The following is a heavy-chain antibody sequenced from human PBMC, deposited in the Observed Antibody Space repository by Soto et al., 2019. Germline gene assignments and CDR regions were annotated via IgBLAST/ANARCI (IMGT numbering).Heavy chain of an antibody. D-gene: IGHD5-18*01. CDR3: ARDIRGYSRAFDY. CDR1: GDSVSSDNYY. V-gene: IGHV4-61*01. Sequence: QVQLQESGPGLVKPSETLSLTCTVSGDSVSSDNYYWTWIRQPPGKGLEGIGYIYSSGSTNYNPSLKSRVTISLDTSSNQFSLKLTSVTAADTAVYYCARDIRGYSRAFDYWGQGTLVTVSS. CDR2: IYSSGST. J-gene: IGHJ4*02.